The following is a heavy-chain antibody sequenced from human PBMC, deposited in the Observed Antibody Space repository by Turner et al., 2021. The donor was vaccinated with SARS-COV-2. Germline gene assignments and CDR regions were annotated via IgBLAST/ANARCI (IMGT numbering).Heavy chain of an antibody. CDR3: AGAYDYLYK. J-gene: IGHJ4*02. CDR2: ISSSSSYT. CDR1: GFTFSDYY. V-gene: IGHV3-11*06. Sequence: QVQLVESGGGLGKPGGSLRLSCAASGFTFSDYYMSWIRQAPGKGLEWVSYISSSSSYTNYADSVKVRFTISRDNVKNSLYLQMNSLRAEDTAVYYCAGAYDYLYKWGQGNLVTVSS. D-gene: IGHD3-16*01.